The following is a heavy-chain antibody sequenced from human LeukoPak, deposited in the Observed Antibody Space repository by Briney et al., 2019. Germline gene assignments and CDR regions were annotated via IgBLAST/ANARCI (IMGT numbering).Heavy chain of an antibody. J-gene: IGHJ4*02. CDR3: AKEDGSGSGSYYNALDY. V-gene: IGHV3-23*01. CDR2: ISGSGGST. D-gene: IGHD3-10*01. CDR1: GFTFSSYA. Sequence: PGGSLRLSCAASGFTFSSYAMSWVRQAPGKGLEWVSAISGSGGSTYYADSVKGRFTISRDNSKNTLYLQMNSLRAEDTAVYYCAKEDGSGSGSYYNALDYWGQGTLVTVSS.